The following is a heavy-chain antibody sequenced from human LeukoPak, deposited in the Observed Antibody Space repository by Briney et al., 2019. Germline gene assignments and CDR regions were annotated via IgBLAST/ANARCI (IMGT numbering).Heavy chain of an antibody. CDR3: ARGDYGDYAFHI. CDR1: GGSFSGYY. J-gene: IGHJ3*02. D-gene: IGHD4-17*01. CDR2: INHSGST. V-gene: IGHV4-34*01. Sequence: SETLSLTCAVYGGSFSGYYWSWIRQPPGKGLEWIGEINHSGSTDYNPSLKSRVTISVDTSKNQFSLKLSSVTAADTAVYYCARGDYGDYAFHIWGQGTMVTVSS.